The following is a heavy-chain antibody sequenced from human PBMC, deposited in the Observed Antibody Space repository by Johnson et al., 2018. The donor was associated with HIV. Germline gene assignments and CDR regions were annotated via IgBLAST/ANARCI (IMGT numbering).Heavy chain of an antibody. Sequence: VQLVASGGGLVQPGGSLRLSCAASGFTFSSYAMHWVRQAPGKGLEWVPAFRGSGGSTYYAACVKGRFTISRDNSKNTLYLKMNSLRAEDTSVYYCAKGSWALWSPWGQGTMVAVSS. V-gene: IGHV3-23*04. CDR3: AKGSWALWSP. J-gene: IGHJ3*01. D-gene: IGHD1-26*01. CDR2: FRGSGGST. CDR1: GFTFSSYA.